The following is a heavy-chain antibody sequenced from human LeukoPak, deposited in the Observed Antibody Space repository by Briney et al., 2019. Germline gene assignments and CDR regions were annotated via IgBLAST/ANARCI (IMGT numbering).Heavy chain of an antibody. CDR3: ARALAVTGRGPRDFDF. Sequence: VASVRVPCKASNYTYTDYGINWVRQAPGQGLEWVGWISAFNGHTYYAQRFQGRITMTTDAPTTTAHMELRSLRSDDTAVYFCARALAVTGRGPRDFDFWGQGTPVTVSS. CDR1: NYTYTDYG. J-gene: IGHJ4*02. CDR2: ISAFNGHT. D-gene: IGHD6-19*01. V-gene: IGHV1-18*01.